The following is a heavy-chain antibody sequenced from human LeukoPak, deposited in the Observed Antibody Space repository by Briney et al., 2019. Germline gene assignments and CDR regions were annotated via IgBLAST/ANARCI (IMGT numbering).Heavy chain of an antibody. Sequence: PSETLSLTCTVSGYSISSGYYWGWIRQPPGKGLEWIGSIYHSGSTYYNPSLKSRVTISVDTSKNQFSLKLSSVTAADTAVYYCARWGNSGSYYDAFDIWGQGTMVTVSS. D-gene: IGHD1-26*01. CDR1: GYSISSGYY. J-gene: IGHJ3*02. CDR3: ARWGNSGSYYDAFDI. V-gene: IGHV4-38-2*02. CDR2: IYHSGST.